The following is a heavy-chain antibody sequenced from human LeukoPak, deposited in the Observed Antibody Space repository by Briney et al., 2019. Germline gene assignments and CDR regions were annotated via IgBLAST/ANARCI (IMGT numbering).Heavy chain of an antibody. CDR3: ARDRSIVGAPDY. CDR2: ISAYNGNT. Sequence: ASVKVSCKASGYTFTSYGISWVRQAPGQGLEWMGWISAYNGNTNYAQKLQGRVTTTTDTSTSTAYMELRSLRSDDTAVYYCARDRSIVGAPDYWGQGTLVTVSS. J-gene: IGHJ4*02. CDR1: GYTFTSYG. V-gene: IGHV1-18*01. D-gene: IGHD1-26*01.